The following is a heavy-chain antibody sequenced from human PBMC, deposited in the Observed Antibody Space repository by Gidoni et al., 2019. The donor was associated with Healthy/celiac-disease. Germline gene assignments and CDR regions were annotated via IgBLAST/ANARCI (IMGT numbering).Heavy chain of an antibody. J-gene: IGHJ6*02. CDR1: GFTFSSYE. CDR3: ARNSRMVRGSGGMDV. V-gene: IGHV3-48*03. D-gene: IGHD3-10*01. CDR2: ISSSGSTI. Sequence: EVQLVESGGGLVQPGGSLRLSCSASGFTFSSYEMNWVRQAPGKGLEWVSYISSSGSTIYYADSVKGRFTISRDNAKNSLYLQMNSLRAEDTAVYYCARNSRMVRGSGGMDVWGQGTTVTVSS.